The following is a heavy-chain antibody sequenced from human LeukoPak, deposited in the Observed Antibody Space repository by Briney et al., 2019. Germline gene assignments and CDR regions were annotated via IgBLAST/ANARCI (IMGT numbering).Heavy chain of an antibody. V-gene: IGHV3-30*18. CDR2: ISYDGSNK. Sequence: GGSLRLSCAASGFTFSSYGMHWVRQAPGKGLEWVAVISYDGSNKYYADSVKGRFTISRDNSKNTLYLQMNSLRAEDTAVYYCAKDRKYGDYGSWYYGMDVWGQGTTVTVSS. CDR3: AKDRKYGDYGSWYYGMDV. D-gene: IGHD4-17*01. J-gene: IGHJ6*02. CDR1: GFTFSSYG.